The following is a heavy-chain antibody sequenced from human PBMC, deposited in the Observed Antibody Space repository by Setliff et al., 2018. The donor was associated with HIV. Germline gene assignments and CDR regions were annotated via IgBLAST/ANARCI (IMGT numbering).Heavy chain of an antibody. Sequence: PGGSLRLSCAASGFTFSRYNMNWVRQAPGKGLEWVSSISSSSSYMYYADSVKGRFTISRDNAKRSLYLQMNSLRGEDTAVYYCARYFRDGSYNDYWGQGTLVTVSS. CDR2: ISSSSSYM. CDR3: ARYFRDGSYNDY. J-gene: IGHJ4*02. D-gene: IGHD3-10*01. CDR1: GFTFSRYN. V-gene: IGHV3-21*01.